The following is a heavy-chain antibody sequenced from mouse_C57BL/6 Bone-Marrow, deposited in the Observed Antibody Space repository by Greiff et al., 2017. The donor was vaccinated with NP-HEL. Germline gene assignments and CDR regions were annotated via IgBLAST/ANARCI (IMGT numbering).Heavy chain of an antibody. CDR2: IHPNSGST. CDR3: AAGGYYSNSYWYFDV. J-gene: IGHJ1*03. Sequence: QVQLQQPGAELVKPGASVKLSCKASGYTFTSYWMHWVKQRPGQGLEWIGMIHPNSGSTNYNEKFKSKATLTVDKSSSTAYMQLSSLTSEDSAVYYCAAGGYYSNSYWYFDVWGTGTTVTGSS. V-gene: IGHV1-64*01. CDR1: GYTFTSYW. D-gene: IGHD2-5*01.